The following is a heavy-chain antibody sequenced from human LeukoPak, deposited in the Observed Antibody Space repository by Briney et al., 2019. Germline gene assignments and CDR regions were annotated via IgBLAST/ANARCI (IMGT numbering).Heavy chain of an antibody. Sequence: GGSLRLSCSATGFTLSGHSMNWVRQAPGKGLDWVSSISPTSAYIYYQDSVKGRFTISRDDAKNSLYLEMDSLSAEDTAVYYCARTIYYYGSTSYFSDAFDVWGQGTMVTVSS. V-gene: IGHV3-21*01. CDR3: ARTIYYYGSTSYFSDAFDV. D-gene: IGHD3-10*01. J-gene: IGHJ3*01. CDR2: ISPTSAYI. CDR1: GFTLSGHS.